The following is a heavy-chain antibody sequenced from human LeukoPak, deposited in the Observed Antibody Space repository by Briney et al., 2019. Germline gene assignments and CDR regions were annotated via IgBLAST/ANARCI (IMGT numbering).Heavy chain of an antibody. V-gene: IGHV5-51*01. CDR3: ARQSEGYYDSPYYFDY. CDR2: IYPGDSDT. Sequence: GESLKISCKGSGYSLTSYWIGWVRQMPGKGLEWMGIIYPGDSDTRYSPSFQGQVTISADKSISTAYLQWSSLKASDTAMYYCARQSEGYYDSPYYFDYWGQGTLVTVSS. CDR1: GYSLTSYW. D-gene: IGHD3-22*01. J-gene: IGHJ4*02.